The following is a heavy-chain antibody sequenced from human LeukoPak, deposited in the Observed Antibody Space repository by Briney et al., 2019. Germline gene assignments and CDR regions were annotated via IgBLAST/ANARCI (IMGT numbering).Heavy chain of an antibody. CDR1: GGSFSGYY. J-gene: IGHJ4*02. V-gene: IGHV4-34*01. Sequence: PSETLSLTCAVYGGSFSGYYWSWIRQPPGKGLEWIGEINHSGSTNYNPSLKSRVTISVDTSKNQFSLKLSSVTAGDTGVYYCARRVWARGVDYWGQGTLVTVSS. CDR2: INHSGST. D-gene: IGHD3-10*01. CDR3: ARRVWARGVDY.